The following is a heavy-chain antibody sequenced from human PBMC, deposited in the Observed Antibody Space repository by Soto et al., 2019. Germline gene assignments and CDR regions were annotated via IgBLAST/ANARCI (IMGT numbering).Heavy chain of an antibody. CDR2: MNPNSGNT. J-gene: IGHJ1*01. CDR1: GYTFTSYD. CDR3: ARGWVAGLKEYFQH. Sequence: ASVKVSCKASGYTFTSYDINWVRQATGQGLEWMGWMNPNSGNTGYAQKFQGRVTMTRNTSISTAYMELSSLRSEDTAVYYCARGWVAGLKEYFQHWGQGTLVTVSS. D-gene: IGHD6-19*01. V-gene: IGHV1-8*01.